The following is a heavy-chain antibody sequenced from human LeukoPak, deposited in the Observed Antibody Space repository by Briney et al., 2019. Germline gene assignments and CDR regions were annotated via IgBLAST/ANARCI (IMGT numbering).Heavy chain of an antibody. D-gene: IGHD3-22*01. V-gene: IGHV3-30-3*01. CDR2: ISYDGSNK. Sequence: GGSLRLSCAASGFTFSNSAMHWVRQAPGKGLEWVADISYDGSNKYYPDSLKGRFTISRDNSKNTLYLRMSGLRAEDTAVYYCSRADYYDSSSYYYGVWFFQQWGQGTLVTV. J-gene: IGHJ1*01. CDR3: SRADYYDSSSYYYGVWFFQQ. CDR1: GFTFSNSA.